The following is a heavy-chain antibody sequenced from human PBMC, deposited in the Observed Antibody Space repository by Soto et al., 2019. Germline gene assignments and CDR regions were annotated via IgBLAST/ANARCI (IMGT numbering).Heavy chain of an antibody. CDR2: IWYDGSNT. CDR1: GFIFSSFG. D-gene: IGHD7-27*01. V-gene: IGHV3-33*01. J-gene: IGHJ4*02. Sequence: GGPLRLSCAASGFIFSSFGMHWVRQAPGKGLEWVAHIWYDGSNTYYADSVKGRFTISRDNSRNTLYLQMNSLRAEDTAVYHCVRDLLGSGGHFDYWGQGTPVTVSS. CDR3: VRDLLGSGGHFDY.